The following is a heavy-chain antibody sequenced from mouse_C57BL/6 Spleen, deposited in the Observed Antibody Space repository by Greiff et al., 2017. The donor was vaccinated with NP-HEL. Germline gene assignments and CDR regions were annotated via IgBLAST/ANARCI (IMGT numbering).Heavy chain of an antibody. CDR2: ISSGSSTI. D-gene: IGHD1-1*01. V-gene: IGHV5-17*01. CDR1: GFTFRDYG. CDR3: ARPRGSSSYYFDY. Sequence: EVKLVESGGGLVKPGGSLKLSCAASGFTFRDYGMHWVRQAPEKGLEWVAYISSGSSTIYYADTVKGRFTISGDNAKNTLFLQMTSLRSEDTAMYYCARPRGSSSYYFDYWGQGTTLTVSS. J-gene: IGHJ2*01.